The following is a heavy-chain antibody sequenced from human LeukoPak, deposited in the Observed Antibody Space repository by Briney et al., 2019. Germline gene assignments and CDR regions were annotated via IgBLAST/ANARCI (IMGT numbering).Heavy chain of an antibody. CDR1: GFTFSIYA. Sequence: GGSLRLSCTASGFTFSIYAMSWVRQAPGRGLEWVSAITSSGDTPFYADSVRGRFTISRDNSKNTMYLQMNSLRAEDTAVYYCAKDIRFFTSLDAYDIWGQGTMVTVSS. CDR2: ITSSGDTP. D-gene: IGHD3-3*01. J-gene: IGHJ3*02. V-gene: IGHV3-23*01. CDR3: AKDIRFFTSLDAYDI.